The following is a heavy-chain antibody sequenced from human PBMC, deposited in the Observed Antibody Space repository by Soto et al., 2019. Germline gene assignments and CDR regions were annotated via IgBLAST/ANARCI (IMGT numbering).Heavy chain of an antibody. CDR2: ISGGGDST. Sequence: GGSLRLSCAASGFTFSDYYMSWVRQAPGKGLEWVSSISGGGDSTYYADSVKGRFPISRDNSKNTLYLQMNSLRVDNTAVYFCAMGYSYAPFDPWGQGTLVTVSS. D-gene: IGHD5-18*01. J-gene: IGHJ5*02. CDR3: AMGYSYAPFDP. V-gene: IGHV3-23*01. CDR1: GFTFSDYY.